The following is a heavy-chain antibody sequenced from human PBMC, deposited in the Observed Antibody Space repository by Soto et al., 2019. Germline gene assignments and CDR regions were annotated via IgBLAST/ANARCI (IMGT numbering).Heavy chain of an antibody. CDR2: TYYRSRWYS. CDR1: GDTVSSNSVA. Sequence: SQTLSLTCVGSGDTVSSNSVAWNWVRQSPSRGLEWLGRTYYRSRWYSDYAVSVRSRIDINADTSKNQVSLQLNSVTPEDTAVYYCARSEEDSDYYYYGMDVCGPGSRVTVCS. D-gene: IGHD2-15*01. J-gene: IGHJ6*02. V-gene: IGHV6-1*01. CDR3: ARSEEDSDYYYYGMDV.